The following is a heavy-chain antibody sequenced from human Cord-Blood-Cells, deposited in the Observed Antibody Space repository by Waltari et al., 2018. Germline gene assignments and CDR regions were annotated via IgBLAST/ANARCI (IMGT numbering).Heavy chain of an antibody. Sequence: EVQLVESGGGLVQPRGSLRLSCASSGFMLSSYCMSWVRQAPGKGLEWVANIKQDGSEKYYVDSVKGRFTISRDNAKNSLYLQMNSLRAEDTAVYYCARDYSQLGDAFDIWGQGTMVTVSS. CDR2: IKQDGSEK. D-gene: IGHD6-13*01. V-gene: IGHV3-7*01. J-gene: IGHJ3*02. CDR3: ARDYSQLGDAFDI. CDR1: GFMLSSYC.